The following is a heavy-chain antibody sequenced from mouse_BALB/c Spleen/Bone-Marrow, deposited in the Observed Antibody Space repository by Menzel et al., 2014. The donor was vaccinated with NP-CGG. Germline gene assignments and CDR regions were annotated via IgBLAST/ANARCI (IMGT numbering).Heavy chain of an antibody. V-gene: IGHV1S130*01. CDR1: GYTFTSSW. Sequence: QVQLQQSGSVLVRPGASVKLSCKASGYTFTSSWMHWAKQRPGQGLEWIGEIHPNSGNTNCNEKFKGKATLTVDTSSSTAYVDLSSLTSEDSAVYYCARGATALDYWGQGTTLTVSS. CDR2: IHPNSGNT. D-gene: IGHD1-2*01. CDR3: ARGATALDY. J-gene: IGHJ2*01.